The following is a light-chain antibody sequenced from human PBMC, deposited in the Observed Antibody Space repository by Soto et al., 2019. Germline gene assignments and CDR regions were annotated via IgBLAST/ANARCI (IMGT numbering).Light chain of an antibody. CDR3: HQSAGSRTWT. V-gene: IGKV1-39*01. CDR2: DAS. Sequence: DLPMTQSPSSLSASVGDRVTITCRASQTIRYSLNWYQQKPGKAPKVLIYDASTLQSGVPPRFSGSGSGTDFALTISSLQPEDFATYYCHQSAGSRTWTFGQGTRVEAK. J-gene: IGKJ1*01. CDR1: QTIRYS.